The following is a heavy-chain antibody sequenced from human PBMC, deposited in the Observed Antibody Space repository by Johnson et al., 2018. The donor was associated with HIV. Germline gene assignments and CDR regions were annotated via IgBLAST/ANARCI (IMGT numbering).Heavy chain of an antibody. V-gene: IGHV3-25*03. CDR2: VNPNGGST. J-gene: IGHJ3*02. D-gene: IGHD1-26*01. Sequence: VQLVESGGGLAKPAWSPRLSCAASQFTFSSYYMNCVRQAPGNGLELVGQVNPNGGSTYLIDSGKDRFNISRDNAKNTLHLQMNSLKTEDTAVYYCAKGVVGATGGAFDIWGQGTMVTVSS. CDR3: AKGVVGATGGAFDI. CDR1: QFTFSSYY.